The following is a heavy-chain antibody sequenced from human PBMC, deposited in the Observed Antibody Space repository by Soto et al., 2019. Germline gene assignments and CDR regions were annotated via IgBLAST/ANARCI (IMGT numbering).Heavy chain of an antibody. V-gene: IGHV1-46*01. CDR3: ARPRDYYYGMDV. Sequence: ASVKVSCKASGYTFTNYYMHWVRQAPGQGLEWMGIINPSGGGTTYSQKFQGRVTMTRDTSTSTVYMELSSLRSDDTAVYYCARPRDYYYGMDVWGQGTTVTGSS. CDR1: GYTFTNYY. CDR2: INPSGGGT. J-gene: IGHJ6*02.